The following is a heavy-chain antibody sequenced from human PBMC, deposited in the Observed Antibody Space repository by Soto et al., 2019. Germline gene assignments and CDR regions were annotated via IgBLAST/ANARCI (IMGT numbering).Heavy chain of an antibody. CDR3: ARWWYYYDSSGYINAFDI. CDR1: GGSISGYY. Sequence: SETLSLTCTVSGGSISGYYWSWIRQPPGKGLEWIGYIYYSGSTNYNPSLKSRVTISVGTSKNQFALKLSSVTAADTAVYYCARWWYYYDSSGYINAFDIWGQGTMVTVSS. CDR2: IYYSGST. D-gene: IGHD3-22*01. J-gene: IGHJ3*02. V-gene: IGHV4-59*01.